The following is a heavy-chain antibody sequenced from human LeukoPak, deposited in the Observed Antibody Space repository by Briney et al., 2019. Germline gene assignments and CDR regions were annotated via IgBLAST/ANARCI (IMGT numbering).Heavy chain of an antibody. J-gene: IGHJ4*02. D-gene: IGHD2-8*01. CDR2: MNHSSANI. V-gene: IGHV1-8*01. Sequence: ASVKVACKASGYTFTSYDINWVRQATGQGLDWMGWMNHSSANIGSAQKFLGRATMPRNTSIRTAYMELSSLRSEDTAVYYCARVRGYCTNGVCHRRFDYWGQGTLVTVSS. CDR3: ARVRGYCTNGVCHRRFDY. CDR1: GYTFTSYD.